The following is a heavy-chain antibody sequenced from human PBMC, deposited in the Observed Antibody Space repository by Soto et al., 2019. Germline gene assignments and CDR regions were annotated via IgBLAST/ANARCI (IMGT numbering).Heavy chain of an antibody. D-gene: IGHD5-12*01. V-gene: IGHV4-39*01. CDR3: ARSGYDLSPYYFDY. CDR1: GGSISSSSYY. J-gene: IGHJ4*02. CDR2: IYYSGST. Sequence: LSLTCTVSGGSISSSSYYWGWIRQPPGKGLEWIGSIYYSGSTYYNPSLKSRVTISVDTSKNQFSLKLSSVTAADPAVYYCARSGYDLSPYYFDYWGQGTLVTVS.